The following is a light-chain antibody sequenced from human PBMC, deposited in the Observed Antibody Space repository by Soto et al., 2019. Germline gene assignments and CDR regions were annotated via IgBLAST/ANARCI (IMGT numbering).Light chain of an antibody. CDR1: QSISSW. CDR2: KAS. CDR3: QHYNSYSWT. J-gene: IGKJ1*01. V-gene: IGKV1-5*03. Sequence: DIQMTQSPSTLSASVGDRVTITCRASQSISSWLAWYQQKPGKAPKLLIYKASSLESGVPSRFSGSGSGTEFTLTISSLHHDDFATYYCQHYNSYSWTFGQGTKVEIK.